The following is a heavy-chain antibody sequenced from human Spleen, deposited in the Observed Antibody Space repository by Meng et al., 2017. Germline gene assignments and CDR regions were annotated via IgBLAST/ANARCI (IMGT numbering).Heavy chain of an antibody. J-gene: IGHJ6*02. CDR2: INPKSGDT. CDR3: ARDAYYESSEGDGMDV. Sequence: ASVKVSCKPSGYNFPDYYIHWVRRAPGQGLEWMGRINPKSGDTHYAQKFQARVTMTGDTSISTAYMELSGLRSDDTAFYYCARDAYYESSEGDGMDVWGQGTTVTVSS. CDR1: GYNFPDYY. V-gene: IGHV1-2*06. D-gene: IGHD3-22*01.